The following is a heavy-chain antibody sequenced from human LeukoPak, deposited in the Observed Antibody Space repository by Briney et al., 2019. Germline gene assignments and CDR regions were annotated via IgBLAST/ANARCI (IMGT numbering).Heavy chain of an antibody. J-gene: IGHJ4*02. CDR3: AAREYDYVWGSYRLSY. Sequence: SETLSLTRTVSGGSISSYYWSWIRQPAGKGLEWIGRIYTSGSTNYNPSLKSRVTMSVDTSKNQFSLKLSSVTAADTAVYYCAAREYDYVWGSYRLSYWGQGTLVTVSS. CDR1: GGSISSYY. D-gene: IGHD3-16*02. CDR2: IYTSGST. V-gene: IGHV4-4*07.